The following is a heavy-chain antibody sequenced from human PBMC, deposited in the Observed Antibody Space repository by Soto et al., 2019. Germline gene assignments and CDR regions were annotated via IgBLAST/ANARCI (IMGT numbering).Heavy chain of an antibody. V-gene: IGHV1-69*13. D-gene: IGHD3-22*01. Sequence: GASVKVSCKASGGTFSSYAISWVRQAPGQGLEWMGGIIPIFGTANYAQKFQGRVTITADESTSTAYMELSSLRSEDSAVYYCAREGGTYYYDSSGYWPFDYWGQGILVTVSS. CDR3: AREGGTYYYDSSGYWPFDY. CDR2: IIPIFGTA. J-gene: IGHJ4*02. CDR1: GGTFSSYA.